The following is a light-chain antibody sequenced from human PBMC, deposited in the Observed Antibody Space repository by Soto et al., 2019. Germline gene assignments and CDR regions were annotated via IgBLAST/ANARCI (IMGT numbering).Light chain of an antibody. CDR3: QQYNHHPLT. J-gene: IGKJ4*01. V-gene: IGKV1-16*01. Sequence: DVRMTQSPSSLSASVGDSVTISCRASQDIAGYLAWFQQKPGKAPRSLIFSASTLHSRVPSRFSGSASGTDFTLTITNLQPEDFANYYCQQYNHHPLTFGGGTKVEIK. CDR1: QDIAGY. CDR2: SAS.